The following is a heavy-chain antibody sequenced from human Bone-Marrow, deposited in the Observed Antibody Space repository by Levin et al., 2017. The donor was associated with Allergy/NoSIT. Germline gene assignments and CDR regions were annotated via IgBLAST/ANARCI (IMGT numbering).Heavy chain of an antibody. J-gene: IGHJ4*02. CDR1: GYTFIDYY. CDR2: VIPRNGGT. CDR3: AREGDDGEYDY. V-gene: IGHV1-2*06. Sequence: PGESLKISCETSGYTFIDYYIHWIRQAPGQGLEWMGRVIPRNGGTNFAPRFQGRVTMTRDTSTGTADMELSRLKSDDTAVYFCAREGDDGEYDYWGQGTLVTVSS. D-gene: IGHD4-17*01.